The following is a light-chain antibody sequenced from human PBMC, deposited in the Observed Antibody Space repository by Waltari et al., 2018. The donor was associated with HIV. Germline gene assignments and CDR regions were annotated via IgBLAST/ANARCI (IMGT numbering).Light chain of an antibody. CDR3: QQLESYTQIS. J-gene: IGKJ4*01. CDR1: QGISSY. CDR2: PAS. V-gene: IGKV1-9*01. Sequence: DIQLTQSPSILSASVGDRVTITCRTSQGISSYLAWYQQKPGKAPKLLIYPASTLQSGVPSRFSGSGSGTEFTLTISSLQPEDFATYYCQQLESYTQISFGGGTKVGIK.